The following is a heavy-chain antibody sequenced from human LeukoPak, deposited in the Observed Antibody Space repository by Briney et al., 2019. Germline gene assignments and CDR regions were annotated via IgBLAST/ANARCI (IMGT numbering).Heavy chain of an antibody. Sequence: PSETLSLTCTVSGGSISSYYWSWIRQPPGKGLEWIGYIYYSGSTNYNPSLKSRVTIPVDTSKNQFSLKLSSVTAADTAVYYCARGYSRYYFDYWGQGTLVTVSS. J-gene: IGHJ4*02. CDR3: ARGYSRYYFDY. CDR1: GGSISSYY. D-gene: IGHD5-18*01. CDR2: IYYSGST. V-gene: IGHV4-59*01.